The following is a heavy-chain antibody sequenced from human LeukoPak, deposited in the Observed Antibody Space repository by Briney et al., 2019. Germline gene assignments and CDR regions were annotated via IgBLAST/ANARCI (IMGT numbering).Heavy chain of an antibody. V-gene: IGHV1-3*01. CDR3: ARRHRDFVNWFDP. D-gene: IGHD5-24*01. Sequence: ASVTVSCTASGYTFTSYAMHWVRQAPGQRLEWMGWINAGNGNTKYPQKFQGRVTITRDTSASTAYMELSSLRSEDTAVYYCARRHRDFVNWFDPWGQGTLVTVSS. J-gene: IGHJ5*02. CDR1: GYTFTSYA. CDR2: INAGNGNT.